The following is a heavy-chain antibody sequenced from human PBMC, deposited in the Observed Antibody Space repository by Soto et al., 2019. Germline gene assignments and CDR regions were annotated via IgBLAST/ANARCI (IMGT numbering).Heavy chain of an antibody. CDR3: ARDVGIGMATIFDY. V-gene: IGHV3-30-3*01. CDR2: ISYDGSNK. Sequence: QPGGSLRLSCAASGFTFSSYAMHWVRQAPGKGLEWVAVISYDGSNKYYADSVKGRFTISRDNSKNTLYLQMNSLRAEDTAVYYCARDVGIGMATIFDYWGQGTLVTVSS. D-gene: IGHD5-12*01. CDR1: GFTFSSYA. J-gene: IGHJ4*02.